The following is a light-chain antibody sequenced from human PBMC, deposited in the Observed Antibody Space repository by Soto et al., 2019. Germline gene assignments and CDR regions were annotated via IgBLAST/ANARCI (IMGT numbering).Light chain of an antibody. Sequence: QSVLTQPPSASGTPGQRVTISCSGSRTNIGSNTVNWYQQLPGTAPSLLIYNNYYRPSGVTDRISASKSGTSASLAISGLQSEDEADYYSAAWDDSLNGPVFGGGTKLTVL. CDR3: AAWDDSLNGPV. V-gene: IGLV1-44*01. J-gene: IGLJ3*02. CDR1: RTNIGSNT. CDR2: NNY.